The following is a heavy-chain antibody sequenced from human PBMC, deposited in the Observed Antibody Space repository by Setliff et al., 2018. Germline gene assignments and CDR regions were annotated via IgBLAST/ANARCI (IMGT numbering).Heavy chain of an antibody. J-gene: IGHJ6*03. V-gene: IGHV1-69*05. D-gene: IGHD2-15*01. CDR1: GGTFSTYA. CDR3: AREKVVVVSATSYHYYMDV. Sequence: SVKVSCKASGGTFSTYAISWVRQAPGQGLEWMGGIISMFGTTNYAQKFQGRVTITTDKSTSTAYMELSSLRSEDTAMYYCAREKVVVVSATSYHYYMDVWGKGTTVTVSS. CDR2: IISMFGTT.